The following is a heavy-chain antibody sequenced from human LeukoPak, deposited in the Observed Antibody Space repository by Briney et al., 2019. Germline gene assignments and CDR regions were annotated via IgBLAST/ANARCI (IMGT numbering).Heavy chain of an antibody. CDR3: ARDMYYDSSGRNWFDP. V-gene: IGHV4-4*07. D-gene: IGHD3-22*01. J-gene: IGHJ5*02. Sequence: SETLSLTCTVSGGSISSYYWSWIRQPAGKGLEWIGRIYTSGSTNYNPSLKSRVTISVDTSKNQFSLKLSSVTAADTAVYYCARDMYYDSSGRNWFDPWGQGTLVTVSS. CDR2: IYTSGST. CDR1: GGSISSYY.